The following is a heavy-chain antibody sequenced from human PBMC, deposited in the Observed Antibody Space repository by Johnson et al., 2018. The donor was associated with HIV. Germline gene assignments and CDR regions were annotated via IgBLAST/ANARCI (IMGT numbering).Heavy chain of an antibody. V-gene: IGHV3-30*04. D-gene: IGHD1-26*01. J-gene: IGHJ3*02. CDR2: ISYDGSNR. Sequence: QVQLVESGGGVVQPGRSLRLSCAASGFTFRSYAMHWVRQAPGRGLEWVAVISYDGSNRNYADSVKGRFTISRDNSKNTLYLQMNSLRAEDTAVYFCARGGGSLRWDLSFDIWGQGTMVIVSS. CDR1: GFTFRSYA. CDR3: ARGGGSLRWDLSFDI.